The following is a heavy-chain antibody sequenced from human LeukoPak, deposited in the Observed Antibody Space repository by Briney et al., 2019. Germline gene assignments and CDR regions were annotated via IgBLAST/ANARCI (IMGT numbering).Heavy chain of an antibody. CDR3: ARDAVYCSSTSCVGYFDY. J-gene: IGHJ4*02. CDR2: ISAYNGNT. D-gene: IGHD2-2*01. V-gene: IGHV1-18*01. CDR1: GYTFTSYG. Sequence: ASVKVSCKASGYTFTSYGISWVRQAPGQGLEWMGWISAYNGNTNYAQKLQGRVTMTTDTSASTAYMELRSLRSEDTAVYYCARDAVYCSSTSCVGYFDYWGQGTLVTVSS.